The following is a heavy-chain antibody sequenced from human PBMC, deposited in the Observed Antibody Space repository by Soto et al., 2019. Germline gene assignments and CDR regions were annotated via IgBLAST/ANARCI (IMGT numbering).Heavy chain of an antibody. CDR1: GGTFSSYA. Sequence: SSVKVSCKASGGTFSSYAISWVRQAPGQGLEWMGGIIPIFGTANYAQKFQGRVTITADESTSTAYMELSSLRSDDTAVYYCARDPRDSSSWCFDYWGQGTLVTVSS. V-gene: IGHV1-69*13. J-gene: IGHJ4*02. CDR2: IIPIFGTA. D-gene: IGHD6-13*01. CDR3: ARDPRDSSSWCFDY.